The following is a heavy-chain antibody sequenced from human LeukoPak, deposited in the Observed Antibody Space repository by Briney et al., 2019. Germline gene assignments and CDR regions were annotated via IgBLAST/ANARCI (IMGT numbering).Heavy chain of an antibody. Sequence: SETLSLTCTVSGGSVSSNSYYWSWIRQPPGQGLEWIGNMFYSGDTYYNPSLKSRVTISIDTSKSQFSLNLSSVTAADTAVYYCARVVAVPQSIGYFFDYWGQGTLVTVSS. D-gene: IGHD2-21*01. CDR3: ARVVAVPQSIGYFFDY. V-gene: IGHV4-39*01. J-gene: IGHJ4*02. CDR1: GGSVSSNSYY. CDR2: MFYSGDT.